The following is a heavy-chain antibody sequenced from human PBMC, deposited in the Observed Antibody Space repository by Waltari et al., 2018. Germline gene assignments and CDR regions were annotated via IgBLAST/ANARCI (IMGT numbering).Heavy chain of an antibody. V-gene: IGHV2-5*01. CDR3: AHRGPTAFPGLDPFDP. CDR1: GFSITTPGLG. Sequence: QITLKESGPTLVRPTQTLTLTCSFSGFSITTPGLGLGWFRQPPGGALEWLALIYFNDDRRYSASLRTRLTITMDASKNQVVLTMTDMDPADTATYFCAHRGPTAFPGLDPFDPWGQGTLVIVSS. CDR2: IYFNDDR. D-gene: IGHD2-21*02. J-gene: IGHJ5*02.